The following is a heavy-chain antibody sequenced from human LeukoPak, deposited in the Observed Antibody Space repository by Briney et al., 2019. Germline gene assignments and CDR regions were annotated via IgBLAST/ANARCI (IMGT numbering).Heavy chain of an antibody. J-gene: IGHJ6*03. Sequence: GGSLRLSCAASGFTFSSYAMSWVRQAPGKGLEWVSAISGSGGSTYYADSVKGRFTISRDNSKNTLYLQMNSLRAEDTAVYYCAKSQSGLGYFDWLLDYMDVWGKGTTVTVSS. CDR3: AKSQSGLGYFDWLLDYMDV. CDR1: GFTFSSYA. CDR2: ISGSGGST. V-gene: IGHV3-23*01. D-gene: IGHD3-9*01.